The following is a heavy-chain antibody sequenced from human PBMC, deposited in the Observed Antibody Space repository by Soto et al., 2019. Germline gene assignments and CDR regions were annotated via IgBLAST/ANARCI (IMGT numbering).Heavy chain of an antibody. V-gene: IGHV3-15*07. D-gene: IGHD3-22*01. Sequence: PGGSLRLSCAASGFTFSNAWMNWVRQAPGKGLEWVGRIKSATDGGTTDYAAPVRGRFTISRDDSKNTLYLQMNSLKTEDTAVYYCTTHYYDSSGYIFEAYYYYGMDVWGQGTTVTVSS. CDR1: GFTFSNAW. CDR2: IKSATDGGTT. CDR3: TTHYYDSSGYIFEAYYYYGMDV. J-gene: IGHJ6*01.